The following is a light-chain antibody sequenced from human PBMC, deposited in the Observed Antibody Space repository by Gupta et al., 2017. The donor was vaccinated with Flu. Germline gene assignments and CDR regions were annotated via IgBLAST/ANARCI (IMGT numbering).Light chain of an antibody. V-gene: IGLV2-14*01. Sequence: QSALTQPASVSGSPGQSITISCTGTSSDVGGYNYVSWYQQHPGKAPKLMIYEVSNRPSGVSNRFSGSKSGNTASLTISGPHSEDEADYFCSSYTSTTTPGVFGTGTRVTVL. J-gene: IGLJ1*01. CDR1: SSDVGGYNY. CDR3: SSYTSTTTPGV. CDR2: EVS.